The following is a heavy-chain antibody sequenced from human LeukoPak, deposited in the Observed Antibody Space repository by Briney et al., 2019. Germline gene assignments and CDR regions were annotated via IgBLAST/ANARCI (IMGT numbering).Heavy chain of an antibody. CDR1: GFTFSSYA. CDR3: AKLAAGAAYYYDSSGYYLFQH. Sequence: GGSLRLSCSASGFTFSSYAMHWVRQAPGKGLEYVSAISSNGGSTYYADSVKGRFTISRDNSKNTLYLQMNSLRAEDTAVYYCAKLAAGAAYYYDSSGYYLFQHWGQGTLVTVSS. V-gene: IGHV3-64*04. CDR2: ISSNGGST. D-gene: IGHD3-22*01. J-gene: IGHJ1*01.